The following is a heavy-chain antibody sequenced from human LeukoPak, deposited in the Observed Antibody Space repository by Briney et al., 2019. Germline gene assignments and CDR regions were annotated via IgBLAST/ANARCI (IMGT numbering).Heavy chain of an antibody. Sequence: GGSLRLSCAASGFTFSSYWMHWVRQAPGKGLVWVSRINSDGSSTSYADSVKGRSTISRDNAKNTLFLQMNSLRAEDTAVYYCAKHARRYSSGWYRGAFDIWGQGTMVTVSS. CDR1: GFTFSSYW. V-gene: IGHV3-74*01. J-gene: IGHJ3*02. CDR3: AKHARRYSSGWYRGAFDI. CDR2: INSDGSST. D-gene: IGHD6-19*01.